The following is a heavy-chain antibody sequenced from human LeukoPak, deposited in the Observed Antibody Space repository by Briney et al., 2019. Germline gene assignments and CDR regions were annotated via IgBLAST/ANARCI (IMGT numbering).Heavy chain of an antibody. CDR3: ARVHDYGDYDPDY. D-gene: IGHD4-17*01. CDR1: GDTFINYE. J-gene: IGHJ4*02. Sequence: ASVKVSCKASGDTFINYEINWVRQAPGQGLEWMGWMNPKSGKTGYGQKFQGRVTMTRNTSITTAYMELSSLRPEDTAVYFCARVHDYGDYDPDYWGQGTLVTVSS. V-gene: IGHV1-8*01. CDR2: MNPKSGKT.